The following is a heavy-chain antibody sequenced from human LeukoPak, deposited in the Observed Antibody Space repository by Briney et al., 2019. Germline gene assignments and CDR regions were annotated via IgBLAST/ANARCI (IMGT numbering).Heavy chain of an antibody. CDR1: GYPFTSYW. V-gene: IGHV5-51*01. D-gene: IGHD5-12*01. J-gene: IGHJ6*02. Sequence: GESLKISCQGSGYPFTSYWIAWVRQMPGKGLEWMGSIYPGDSETRFSPSFQGQVTFSADKFIRVAFLQWSSLKASDTAMYCCARIVATTQTSSYYYVMDVWGQGTTVAVSS. CDR3: ARIVATTQTSSYYYVMDV. CDR2: IYPGDSET.